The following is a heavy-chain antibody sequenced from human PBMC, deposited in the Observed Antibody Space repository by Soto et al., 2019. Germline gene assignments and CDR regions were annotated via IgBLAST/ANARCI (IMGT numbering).Heavy chain of an antibody. D-gene: IGHD3-22*01. V-gene: IGHV4-39*01. CDR1: GGSISSSSYY. CDR2: IYYSGST. J-gene: IGHJ4*02. Sequence: SETLSLTCTVSGGSISSSSYYWGWIRQPPGKGLEWIGSIYYSGSTYYNPSLKSRVTISVDTSKNQFSLKLSSVTAADTAVYYCXRLLPYYYDSSGYAFDYWGQGTLVTVSS. CDR3: XRLLPYYYDSSGYAFDY.